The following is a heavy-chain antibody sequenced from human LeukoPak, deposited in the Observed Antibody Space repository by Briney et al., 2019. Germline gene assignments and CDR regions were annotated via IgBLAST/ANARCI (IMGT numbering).Heavy chain of an antibody. V-gene: IGHV1-69*05. CDR2: IIPIFGTA. Sequence: AASVKVSCKASGGTFSGYAISWVRQAPGQGLEWMGGIIPIFGTANYAQKFQGRVTITTDESTSTAYMELSSLRSEDTAVYYCASNVAVAGTTGYYYYYMDVWGKGTTVTVSS. CDR3: ASNVAVAGTTGYYYYYMDV. CDR1: GGTFSGYA. J-gene: IGHJ6*03. D-gene: IGHD6-19*01.